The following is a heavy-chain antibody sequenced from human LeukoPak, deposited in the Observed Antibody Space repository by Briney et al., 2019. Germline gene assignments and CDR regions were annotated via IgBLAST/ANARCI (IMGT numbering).Heavy chain of an antibody. J-gene: IGHJ4*02. CDR3: ARRFSLVVPAXFSY. D-gene: IGHD2-2*01. CDR1: GGSISSYY. Sequence: SETLSLTCTVSGGSISSYYWSWIRQPPGKGLEWIGYIYYSGSTNYNPSLKSRVTISVDTSKNQFSLKLSSVTAADTAVYYCARRFSLVVPAXFSYWGXXTLVTVSS. CDR2: IYYSGST. V-gene: IGHV4-59*12.